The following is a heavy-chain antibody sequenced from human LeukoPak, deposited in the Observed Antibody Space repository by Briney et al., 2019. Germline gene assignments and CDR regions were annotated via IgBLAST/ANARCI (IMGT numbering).Heavy chain of an antibody. CDR2: ISSSSSYI. Sequence: PGGSLRLSCAASGFTFSSYSMNWVRQAPGKGLEWVSSISSSSSYIYYADSVKGRFTISRDNAKNSLCLQMNSLRAEDTAVYYCARDGGYCSSTSCLHFDYWGQGTLVTVSS. CDR1: GFTFSSYS. CDR3: ARDGGYCSSTSCLHFDY. J-gene: IGHJ4*02. D-gene: IGHD2-2*01. V-gene: IGHV3-21*03.